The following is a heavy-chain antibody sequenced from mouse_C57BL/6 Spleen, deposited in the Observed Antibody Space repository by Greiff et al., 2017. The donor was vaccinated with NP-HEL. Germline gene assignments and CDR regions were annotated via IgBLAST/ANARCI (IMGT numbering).Heavy chain of an antibody. CDR2: ISSGGSYT. Sequence: DVQLVESGGDLVKPGGSLKLSCAASGFTFSSYGMSWVRQTPDKRLEWVATISSGGSYTYYPDSVKGRFTISRDNAKNTLHLQMSSLKSEDTAMYYCARHDGNYVGDYWGQGTTLTVSS. D-gene: IGHD2-1*01. J-gene: IGHJ2*01. CDR3: ARHDGNYVGDY. CDR1: GFTFSSYG. V-gene: IGHV5-6*01.